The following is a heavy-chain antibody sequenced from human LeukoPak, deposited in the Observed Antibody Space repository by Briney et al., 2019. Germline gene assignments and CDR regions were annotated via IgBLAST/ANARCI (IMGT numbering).Heavy chain of an antibody. CDR1: GYTFTSYD. V-gene: IGHV1-8*01. CDR3: ARVGLWFGELLDTQYYFDY. CDR2: MNPNSGNT. D-gene: IGHD3-10*01. J-gene: IGHJ4*02. Sequence: ASVKVSCKASGYTFTSYDINWVRQATGQGLEWMGWMNPNSGNTGYAQKFQGRVTMTRNTSISTAYMELSSLRSEDTAAYYCARVGLWFGELLDTQYYFDYWGQGTLVTVSS.